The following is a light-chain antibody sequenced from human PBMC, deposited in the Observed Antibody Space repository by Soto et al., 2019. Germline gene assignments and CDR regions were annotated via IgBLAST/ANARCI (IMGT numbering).Light chain of an antibody. CDR3: QQYDNLPLT. CDR2: DAS. J-gene: IGKJ4*01. Sequence: DIQMTQSPSSLSASVGDRVTITCQASQDIRNYLNWYQQKPGKAPKLLIYDASNLETGVPSRFSGSGSGTDFTFTISSLQPEDIATSYCQQYDNLPLTFGGGTKVEIK. CDR1: QDIRNY. V-gene: IGKV1-33*01.